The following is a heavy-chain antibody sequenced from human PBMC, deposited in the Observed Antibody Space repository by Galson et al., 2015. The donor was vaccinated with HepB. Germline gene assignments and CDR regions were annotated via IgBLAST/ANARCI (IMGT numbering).Heavy chain of an antibody. V-gene: IGHV3-23*01. CDR2: ISGSGGST. Sequence: SLRLSCAASGFTFSSYAMSWVRQAPGKGLEWVSAISGSGGSTYYADSVKGRFTISRDNSKNTLYLQMNSLRAEDTAVYYCAKSTWLPYWYFDLWGRGTLVTVSS. D-gene: IGHD5-18*01. J-gene: IGHJ2*01. CDR1: GFTFSSYA. CDR3: AKSTWLPYWYFDL.